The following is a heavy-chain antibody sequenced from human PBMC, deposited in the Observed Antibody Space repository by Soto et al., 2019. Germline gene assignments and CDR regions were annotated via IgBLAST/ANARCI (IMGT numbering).Heavy chain of an antibody. Sequence: GGSLRLSCAASGFTFSSYGMHWVRQAPGKGLEWVAVISYDGSNKYYADSVKGRFTISRDNSKNTLYLQMNSLRAEDTAVYYCAKDRAPRKPYYDFWSGSNSGFDYWGQGTLVTVSS. J-gene: IGHJ4*02. V-gene: IGHV3-30*18. D-gene: IGHD3-3*01. CDR1: GFTFSSYG. CDR3: AKDRAPRKPYYDFWSGSNSGFDY. CDR2: ISYDGSNK.